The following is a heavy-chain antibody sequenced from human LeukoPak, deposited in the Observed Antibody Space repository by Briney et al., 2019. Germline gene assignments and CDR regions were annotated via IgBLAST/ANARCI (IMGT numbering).Heavy chain of an antibody. CDR3: ARHRRVWFDP. J-gene: IGHJ5*02. V-gene: IGHV4-34*01. CDR1: GGSVSDYY. Sequence: SETLSLTCTISGGSVSDYYWSWIRQSPGKGLEWIGEINHSGSTNYNPSLKSRVTISVDTSKNQFSLKLSSVTAADTAVYYCARHRRVWFDPWGQGTLVTVSS. CDR2: INHSGST.